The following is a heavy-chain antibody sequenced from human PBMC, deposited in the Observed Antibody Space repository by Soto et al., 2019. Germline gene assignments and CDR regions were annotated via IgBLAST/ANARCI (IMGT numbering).Heavy chain of an antibody. J-gene: IGHJ4*02. CDR2: INHSGST. CDR3: ARDLQLTLDY. V-gene: IGHV4-34*01. Sequence: SETLSLTCAVYGGSFSGYYWSWIRQPPGKGLEWIGEINHSGSTNYNPSLKSRVTISVDTSKTQFSLNLSSVTAADTAVYYCARDLQLTLDYWGQGTLVTVSS. CDR1: GGSFSGYY. D-gene: IGHD6-13*01.